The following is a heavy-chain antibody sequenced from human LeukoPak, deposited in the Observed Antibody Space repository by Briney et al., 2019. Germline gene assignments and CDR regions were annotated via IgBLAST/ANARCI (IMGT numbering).Heavy chain of an antibody. CDR2: IYYSGST. V-gene: IGHV4-59*01. D-gene: IGHD2-2*02. CDR3: ARGPCSSATCYRGAFDY. J-gene: IGHJ4*02. CDR1: GGSISSYY. Sequence: SETLSLTCTVSGGSISSYYWSWIRQPPGKGLEWIGYIYYSGSTNYNPSLKSRVTISVDTSKNQLSLKLSSVTAADTAVYYCARGPCSSATCYRGAFDYWGQGTLVTVSS.